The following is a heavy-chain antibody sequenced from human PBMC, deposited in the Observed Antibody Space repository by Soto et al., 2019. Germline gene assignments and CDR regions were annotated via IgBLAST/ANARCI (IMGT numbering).Heavy chain of an antibody. CDR1: GGSFSGYY. V-gene: IGHV4-34*01. D-gene: IGHD3-3*01. Sequence: KTSETLSLTCAVHGGSFSGYYWSWIRQPPGKGLEWIGEVNHSGSTNYNPSLKSRVTISVDTSKNQFSLKLSSVTAADTAVYYCARGSFAPVLRFFQDKNWFDPWGQGTLVTVSS. CDR2: VNHSGST. CDR3: ARGSFAPVLRFFQDKNWFDP. J-gene: IGHJ5*02.